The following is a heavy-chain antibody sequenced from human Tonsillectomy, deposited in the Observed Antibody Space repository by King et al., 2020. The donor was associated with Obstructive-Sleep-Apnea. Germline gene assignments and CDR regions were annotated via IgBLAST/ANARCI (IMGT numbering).Heavy chain of an antibody. CDR3: ARRSKQWLTPIDY. Sequence: QLQESGPGLVKPSETLSLTCTVSGGSISSSSYYWGWIRQPPGKGLEWIGSIYYSGSTYYNPSLKSRVTISVDTSKNQFSLKLSSLTAADTAVYYCARRSKQWLTPIDYWGQGTLVTVSS. D-gene: IGHD6-19*01. V-gene: IGHV4-39*01. CDR1: GGSISSSSYY. CDR2: IYYSGST. J-gene: IGHJ4*02.